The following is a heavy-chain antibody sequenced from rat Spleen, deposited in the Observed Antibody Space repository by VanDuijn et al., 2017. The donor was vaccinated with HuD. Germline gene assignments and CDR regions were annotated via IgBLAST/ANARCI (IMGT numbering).Heavy chain of an antibody. CDR1: GFTFSNYD. CDR3: ARFPGYNPYYVMDA. CDR2: ISTGGGNT. Sequence: EVQLVESGGGLVQPGRSLKLSCAASGFTFSNYDMAWVRQAPTKGLEWVASISTGGGNTYYRDSVKGRFTISRDNAKSTLYLQMDSLRSEDTATYYCARFPGYNPYYVMDAWGQGASVTVSS. V-gene: IGHV5S23*01. J-gene: IGHJ4*01. D-gene: IGHD1-4*01.